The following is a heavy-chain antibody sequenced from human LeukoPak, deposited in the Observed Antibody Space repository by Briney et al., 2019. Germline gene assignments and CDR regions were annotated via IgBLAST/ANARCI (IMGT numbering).Heavy chain of an antibody. CDR2: INTNTGNP. Sequence: ASVKVSCKASGYIFTSYAMNWVRQAPGQGLEWMGWINTNTGNPTYAQGFTGRFVFSLDTSVSTAYLQISSLKAEDTAVYYCARRRGIRGVLIGWFDPWGQGTLVTVSS. CDR3: ARRRGIRGVLIGWFDP. CDR1: GYIFTSYA. D-gene: IGHD3-10*01. J-gene: IGHJ5*02. V-gene: IGHV7-4-1*02.